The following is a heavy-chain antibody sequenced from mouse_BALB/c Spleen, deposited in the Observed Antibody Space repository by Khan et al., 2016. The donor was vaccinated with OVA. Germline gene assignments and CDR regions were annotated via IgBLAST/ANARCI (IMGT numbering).Heavy chain of an antibody. J-gene: IGHJ1*01. Sequence: SSPAPRFNLTPHYPPPVPPPPEQGPDCLGRIAPANGNTQYDPKFQGKAAITSDTSSNTSYLQLNSLTSEDTAVXYGARPSYDPRDFEVWGAGTTVTVSS. D-gene: IGHD2-3*01. CDR3: ARPSYDPRDFEV. V-gene: IGHV14-3*02. CDR2: IAPANGNT. CDR1: RFNLTPHY.